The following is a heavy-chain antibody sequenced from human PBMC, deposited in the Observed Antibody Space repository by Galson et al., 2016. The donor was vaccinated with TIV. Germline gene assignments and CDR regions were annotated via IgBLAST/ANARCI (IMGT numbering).Heavy chain of an antibody. CDR2: IYYTGST. V-gene: IGHV4-39*01. CDR1: GGSISSDIYY. Sequence: LSLTCTVSGGSISSDIYYWAWIRQPPGKGMEWIATIYYTGSTYYNPSLRSRVPISMDTPKNQFSLKLTSVNAADSAVHYCARRTHYDSSGYSDAFDVWGQGTMVPVSS. J-gene: IGHJ3*01. CDR3: ARRTHYDSSGYSDAFDV. D-gene: IGHD3-22*01.